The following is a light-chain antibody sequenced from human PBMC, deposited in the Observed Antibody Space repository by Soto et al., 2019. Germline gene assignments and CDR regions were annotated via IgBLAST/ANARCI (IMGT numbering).Light chain of an antibody. CDR1: QSIDSW. V-gene: IGKV1-5*03. Sequence: DIQMTQSPSTLSASVGDRVTITCRASQSIDSWLAWYLQKPGKAPELLIYKASNLERGVPTRFSGSGSGTEFTLTIDSLQPDDFAIYYCQQYDRDPFTFGPGTKVDFK. CDR3: QQYDRDPFT. J-gene: IGKJ3*01. CDR2: KAS.